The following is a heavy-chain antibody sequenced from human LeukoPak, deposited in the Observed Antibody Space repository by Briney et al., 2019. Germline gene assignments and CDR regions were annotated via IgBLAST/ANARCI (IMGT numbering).Heavy chain of an antibody. Sequence: GGSLRLSCAASGFTFSDYYMSWIRQAPGRGLEWVSYISSSGSTIYYADSVKGRFTISRDNSKNTLYLQMNSLRAEDTAVYYCAIRVSYSTSSVSAVSSSFWCQVPLVTVSS. D-gene: IGHD6-6*01. V-gene: IGHV3-11*01. CDR1: GFTFSDYY. CDR3: AIRVSYSTSSVSAVSSSF. CDR2: ISSSGSTI. J-gene: IGHJ4*01.